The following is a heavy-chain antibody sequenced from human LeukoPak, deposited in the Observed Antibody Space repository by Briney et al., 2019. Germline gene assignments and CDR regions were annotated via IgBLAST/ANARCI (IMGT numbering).Heavy chain of an antibody. CDR2: IYYSGST. CDR1: GGSISSSSYY. D-gene: IGHD1-1*01. Sequence: KSSETLSLTCTVSGGSISSSSYYWGWIRQPPGKGLEWIGSIYYSGSTYYNPSLKSRVTISVDTSKNQFSLKLSSVTAADTAVYYCARRTGTTRYFDYWGQGTLVTVSS. CDR3: ARRTGTTRYFDY. V-gene: IGHV4-39*01. J-gene: IGHJ4*02.